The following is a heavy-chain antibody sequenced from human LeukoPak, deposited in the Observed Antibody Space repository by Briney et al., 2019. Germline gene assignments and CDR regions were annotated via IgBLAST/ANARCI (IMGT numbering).Heavy chain of an antibody. J-gene: IGHJ4*02. D-gene: IGHD3-22*01. V-gene: IGHV1-3*01. Sequence: ASVKVSCKASGYTFTSYAMHWVRQAPGQRLEWMGWINAGNGNTKYSQKFQGRVTITRDTSASTAYMELSSLRSEDTAVYYCARDLFSSGYYYSFDYWGQGTLVTVSS. CDR2: INAGNGNT. CDR3: ARDLFSSGYYYSFDY. CDR1: GYTFTSYA.